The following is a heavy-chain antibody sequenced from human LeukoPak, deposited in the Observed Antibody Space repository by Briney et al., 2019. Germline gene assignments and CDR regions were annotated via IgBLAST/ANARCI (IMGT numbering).Heavy chain of an antibody. CDR1: GYTFTSYG. J-gene: IGHJ3*02. CDR2: ITGYNGNT. CDR3: ARDTHRTSDAFDI. V-gene: IGHV1-18*01. Sequence: ASVKVSCKASGYTFTSYGVSWVRQAPGQGLEWMGWITGYNGNTNYAQKLQGRVTMTTDTSTSTAYMELRSLRSDDTAVYYCARDTHRTSDAFDIWGQGTMVTVSS.